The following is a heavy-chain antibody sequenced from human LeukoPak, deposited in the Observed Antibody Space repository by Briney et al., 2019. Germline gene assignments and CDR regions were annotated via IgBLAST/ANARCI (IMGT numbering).Heavy chain of an antibody. CDR3: ARVVSLYVAAAFDI. CDR1: GGSISSYY. D-gene: IGHD2-8*01. V-gene: IGHV4-59*13. J-gene: IGHJ3*02. Sequence: SETLSLTCTVSGGSISSYYWSWIRQPPGKGLEWIGYIYYSGSTNYNPSLKSRVTIDTSKNQFSLKLSSVTAADTAVYYCARVVSLYVAAAFDIWGQGTMVTVSS. CDR2: IYYSGST.